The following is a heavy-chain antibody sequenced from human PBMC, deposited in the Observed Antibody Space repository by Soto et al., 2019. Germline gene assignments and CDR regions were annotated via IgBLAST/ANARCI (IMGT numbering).Heavy chain of an antibody. V-gene: IGHV1-3*01. CDR1: GYTFPYFG. CDR2: INPANGDT. D-gene: IGHD1-26*01. CDR3: ARRVGDSQFDF. Sequence: QVQLVQSGAEVKKPGASVRVSCRASGYTFPYFGIHWVRQAPGQSLEWMGSINPANGDTPYSQKFQGRVTITSDTSATTVYMEMVRLTSADTAVYYCARRVGDSQFDFWGQGTLITVSS. J-gene: IGHJ4*02.